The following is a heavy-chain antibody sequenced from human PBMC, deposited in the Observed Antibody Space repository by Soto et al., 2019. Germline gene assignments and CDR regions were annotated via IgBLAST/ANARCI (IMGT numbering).Heavy chain of an antibody. CDR2: IYYSGST. Sequence: SETLSLTCTVSGDSISNYYWSWIRQPPGKGLEWIGYIYYSGSTYYNPSLKSRVTISVDTSKNQFSLKLSSVTAADTAVYYCARVVPAANYYYYYYMDVWGKGTTVTVSS. J-gene: IGHJ6*03. V-gene: IGHV4-59*12. CDR1: GDSISNYY. CDR3: ARVVPAANYYYYYYMDV. D-gene: IGHD2-2*01.